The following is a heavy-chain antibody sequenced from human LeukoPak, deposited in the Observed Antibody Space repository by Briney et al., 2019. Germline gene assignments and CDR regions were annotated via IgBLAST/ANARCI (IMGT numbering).Heavy chain of an antibody. CDR1: GFTFSDYF. CDR3: VSAMTA. J-gene: IGHJ5*02. CDR2: IRGDSTST. Sequence: GGSLRLSCATSGFTFSDYFMTWIRQAPGKGLEWVAYIRGDSTSTNYADSVKGRFIISRDNAKNTLYLQMNRLRAEDTALYYCVSAMTALGQGTLVTVSS. V-gene: IGHV3-11*06.